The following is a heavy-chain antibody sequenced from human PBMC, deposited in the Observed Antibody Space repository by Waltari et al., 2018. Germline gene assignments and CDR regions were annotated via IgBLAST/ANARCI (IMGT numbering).Heavy chain of an antibody. V-gene: IGHV4-59*11. CDR2: IYYSGGT. CDR1: GGAISSHY. J-gene: IGHJ4*02. D-gene: IGHD5-12*01. Sequence: QVQLQESGPGLVKPSETLSLTCTVSGGAISSHYWSWIRQPPGKGLEWIGYIYYSGGTNYPPSLKSRVTISVDTSKNPFSLKLSSVTAADTAVYYCARATSGYDYWGQGTLGTVSS. CDR3: ARATSGYDY.